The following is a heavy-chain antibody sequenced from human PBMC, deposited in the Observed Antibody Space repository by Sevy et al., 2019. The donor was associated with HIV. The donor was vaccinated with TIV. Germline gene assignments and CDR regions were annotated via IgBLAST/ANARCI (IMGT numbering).Heavy chain of an antibody. V-gene: IGHV3-23*01. CDR2: ISGSGGST. CDR3: AKEGDDYVWGSYFY. J-gene: IGHJ4*02. Sequence: GGSLRLSCAASGFTFSSYAMSWVRQAPGKGLEWVSAISGSGGSTCYADSVKGRFTISRDNSKNTLYLQMNSLRAEDTAVYYCAKEGDDYVWGSYFYWGQGTLVTVSS. D-gene: IGHD3-16*01. CDR1: GFTFSSYA.